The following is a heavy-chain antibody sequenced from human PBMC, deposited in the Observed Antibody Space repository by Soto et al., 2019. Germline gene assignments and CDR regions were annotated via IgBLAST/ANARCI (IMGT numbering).Heavy chain of an antibody. CDR2: LNPKNGDT. V-gene: IGHV1-2*02. Sequence: ASVKVSCKASGYTFTGYYMHWVRQAPGQGLERMGWLNPKNGDTSYEEKFQGRVTMTRDTSINTAFLELPSLTSDDTAVYYCARGRELAGGHKLSGSWGQGTLVSVSS. CDR3: ARGRELAGGHKLSGS. CDR1: GYTFTGYY. J-gene: IGHJ5*02. D-gene: IGHD1-26*01.